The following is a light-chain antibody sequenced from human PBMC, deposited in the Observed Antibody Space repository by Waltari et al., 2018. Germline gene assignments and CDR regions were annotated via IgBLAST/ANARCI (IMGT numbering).Light chain of an antibody. CDR1: QDIAKY. Sequence: DIQMTQSPSAMSAPVGDRVTITCRASQDIAKYLVWFQQKPGKVPKRLIYAASTLQSAVPSRFSGSGSWIEFTLTISSLQPEHFATYYCLQHSSYPLTFGGGTKVEIK. CDR3: LQHSSYPLT. CDR2: AAS. J-gene: IGKJ4*01. V-gene: IGKV1-17*03.